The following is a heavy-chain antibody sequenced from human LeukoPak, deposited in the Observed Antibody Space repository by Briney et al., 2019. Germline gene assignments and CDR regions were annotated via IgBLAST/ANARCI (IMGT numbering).Heavy chain of an antibody. CDR3: ARRMVRGVIDY. V-gene: IGHV4-39*01. J-gene: IGHJ4*02. CDR1: GGSISSSSYY. D-gene: IGHD3-10*01. CDR2: IYYSGSP. Sequence: PSETLSLTCTVSGGSISSSSYYWGWIRQPPGKGLEWIGSIYYSGSPYYNPSLKSRVTISVDTSKNQFSLKLSSVTAADTAVYYCARRMVRGVIDYWGQGTLVTVSS.